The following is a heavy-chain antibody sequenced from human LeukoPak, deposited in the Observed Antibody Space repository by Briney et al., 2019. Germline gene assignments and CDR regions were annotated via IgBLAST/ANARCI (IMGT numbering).Heavy chain of an antibody. CDR2: IYSSGNT. J-gene: IGHJ4*02. V-gene: IGHV4-30-4*01. Sequence: PSETLSLTCTVSGDSISSGYSYWSWIRQPPGKGLEWIGYIYSSGNTYYNPSLKSLITMSVDTSKNQFSLKLTSVTAADTAVYYCASMVRGVRFDYWGQGTLVTVSS. CDR3: ASMVRGVRFDY. D-gene: IGHD3-10*01. CDR1: GDSISSGYSY.